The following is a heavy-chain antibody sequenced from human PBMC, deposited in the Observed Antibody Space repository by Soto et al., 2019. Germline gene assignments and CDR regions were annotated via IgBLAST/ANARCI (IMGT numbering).Heavy chain of an antibody. J-gene: IGHJ5*02. D-gene: IGHD3-3*01. CDR2: IIPIFGTA. CDR1: GGTFSSYA. CDR3: ARRGFWSGSPTLFDP. Sequence: VASVKVSCKASGGTFSSYAISWVRQAPGQGLEWMGGIIPIFGTANYAQKFQGRVTITADESTSTAYMELSSLRSEDTAVYYCARRGFWSGSPTLFDPWGQGSLVTVSS. V-gene: IGHV1-69*13.